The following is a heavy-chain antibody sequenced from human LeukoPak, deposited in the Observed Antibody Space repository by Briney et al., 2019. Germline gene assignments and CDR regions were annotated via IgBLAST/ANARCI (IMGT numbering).Heavy chain of an antibody. J-gene: IGHJ4*02. CDR1: GFIFSDFY. V-gene: IGHV3-11*05. CDR2: ISPDGSYT. CDR3: ASDQVSGVFDY. Sequence: GGSLRLSCAGSGFIFSDFYINWIRQSPGKGLEWLAYISPDGSYTTYGDSVKGRFVISRDNAKNSVSLQINSLRVEDTALYFCASDQVSGVFDYSGQGARVTVS. D-gene: IGHD5/OR15-5a*01.